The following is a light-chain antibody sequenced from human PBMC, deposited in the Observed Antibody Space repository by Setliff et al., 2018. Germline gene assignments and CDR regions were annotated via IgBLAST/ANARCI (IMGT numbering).Light chain of an antibody. CDR2: DVS. CDR1: SSDVGGYNY. Sequence: QSVLTQPASVSGSPGQSITISCTGTSSDVGGYNYVSWYQQHPGKAPKLMIYDVSHRPSGVSNRFSGSKSGNTASLTISGLQAEDEADYYCSSYTSSSTPEVFGTGTKGTVL. CDR3: SSYTSSSTPEV. J-gene: IGLJ1*01. V-gene: IGLV2-14*03.